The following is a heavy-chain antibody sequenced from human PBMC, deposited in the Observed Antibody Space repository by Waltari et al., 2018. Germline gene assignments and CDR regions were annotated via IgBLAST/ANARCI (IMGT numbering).Heavy chain of an antibody. CDR2: ISGSGGST. CDR3: AKDGRITIFGVVITPFGY. J-gene: IGHJ4*02. Sequence: EVQLLESGGGLVQPGGSLRLSCAASGFTFRSYAMSWVRQAPGKGLERVSAISGSGGSTYYADSVKGRFTISRDNSKNTLYLQMNSLRAEDTAVYYCAKDGRITIFGVVITPFGYWGQGTLVTVSS. V-gene: IGHV3-23*01. D-gene: IGHD3-3*01. CDR1: GFTFRSYA.